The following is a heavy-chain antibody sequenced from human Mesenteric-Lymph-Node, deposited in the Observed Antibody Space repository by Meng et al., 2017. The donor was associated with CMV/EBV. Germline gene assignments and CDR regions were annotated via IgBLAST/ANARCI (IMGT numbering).Heavy chain of an antibody. J-gene: IGHJ2*01. V-gene: IGHV4-61*01. CDR1: GYVSSGSYY. CDR3: ARIPTAGSLYWYFDL. Sequence: GYVSSGSYYWRWIRQPPGKGLEWIGYIYYSGTTNCNPSLKSRVTISVDTSKNQFSLKLSSVTAADTAVYFCARIPTAGSLYWYFDLWGRGTLVTVSS. CDR2: IYYSGTT. D-gene: IGHD6-19*01.